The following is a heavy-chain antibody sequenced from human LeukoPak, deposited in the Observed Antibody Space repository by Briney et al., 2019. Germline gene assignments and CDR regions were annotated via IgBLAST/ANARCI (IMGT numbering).Heavy chain of an antibody. V-gene: IGHV4-61*01. Sequence: SETLSLTCTVSGGSVSSGNNYWSWIRQPPGKGLEWIGYIYYSGSTNCNPSLKSRVTISVNTSKNQFSLKLSSVTAADTAVYYCARDYYDTFGYWGQGTLVTVSS. J-gene: IGHJ4*02. CDR2: IYYSGST. CDR1: GGSVSSGNNY. D-gene: IGHD3-22*01. CDR3: ARDYYDTFGY.